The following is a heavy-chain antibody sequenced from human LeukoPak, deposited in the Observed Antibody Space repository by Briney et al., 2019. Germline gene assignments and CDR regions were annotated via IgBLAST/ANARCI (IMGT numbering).Heavy chain of an antibody. D-gene: IGHD3-9*01. J-gene: IGHJ4*02. Sequence: GGSLRLSCGASGFTVSSNYMSWVRQAPGKGLEWVSFISSSMISIHYADSVQGRFTISRDNARNILYLQMNSLRAEDTAVYYCARVYDVLTGGFDHWGQGALVTVSS. V-gene: IGHV3-21*01. CDR1: GFTVSSNY. CDR2: ISSSMISI. CDR3: ARVYDVLTGGFDH.